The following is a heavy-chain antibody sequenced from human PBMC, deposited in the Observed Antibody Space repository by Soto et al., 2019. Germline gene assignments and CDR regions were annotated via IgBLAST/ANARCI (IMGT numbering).Heavy chain of an antibody. J-gene: IGHJ6*02. V-gene: IGHV1-8*01. CDR2: MNPNSGNT. Sequence: ASVKVSCKASGYTFTSYDINWVRQATGQGLEWMGWMNPNSGNTGYGQKFQGRVTMTRNTSISTAYMELSSLRSEDTAVYYCARLNYDTSGSYYFQSYYYYGMDVWGQGTTVTVSS. D-gene: IGHD3-22*01. CDR3: ARLNYDTSGSYYFQSYYYYGMDV. CDR1: GYTFTSYD.